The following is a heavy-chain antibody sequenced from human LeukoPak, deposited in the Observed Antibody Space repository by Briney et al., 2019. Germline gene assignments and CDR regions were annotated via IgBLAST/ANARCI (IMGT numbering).Heavy chain of an antibody. CDR1: GFTLGNYW. CDR2: IKQDGSDK. D-gene: IGHD6-6*01. J-gene: IGHJ4*02. Sequence: PGGSLRLSCAASGFTLGNYWMSWVRQAPGKGLEWAANIKQDGSDKYHVDSVTGRFTISRDNAKNSLYLEMNSLRAEDTAVYYCARWATSFDLWGQGALVTVSS. CDR3: ARWATSFDL. V-gene: IGHV3-7*01.